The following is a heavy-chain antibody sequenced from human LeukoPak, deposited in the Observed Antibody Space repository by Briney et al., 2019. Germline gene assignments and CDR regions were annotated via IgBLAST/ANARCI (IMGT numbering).Heavy chain of an antibody. Sequence: ASVKVSCKASGYTFTSYGISWVRQAPGQGLEWMGWISDYNGNTNYVQTLQGRVTMTTDTSTSTAYMELRSLRSDDTAVYYCARVANEWELLSYWGQGTLVTVSS. CDR2: ISDYNGNT. CDR1: GYTFTSYG. CDR3: ARVANEWELLSY. V-gene: IGHV1-18*01. D-gene: IGHD1-26*01. J-gene: IGHJ4*02.